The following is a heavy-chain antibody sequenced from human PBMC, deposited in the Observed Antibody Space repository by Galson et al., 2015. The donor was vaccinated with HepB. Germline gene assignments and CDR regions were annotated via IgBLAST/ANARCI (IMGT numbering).Heavy chain of an antibody. J-gene: IGHJ6*02. CDR2: TYFRSKWRI. CDR1: GDSVTSNSAV. V-gene: IGHV6-1*01. Sequence: CAISGDSVTSNSAVWNWIRQSPSRGHEWLGRTYFRSKWRIDYAMSVKSRITISADTSDNQFSLLLRSVTPEDTAVYYCAYGSDVWGPGTTVIVSS. CDR3: AYGSDV.